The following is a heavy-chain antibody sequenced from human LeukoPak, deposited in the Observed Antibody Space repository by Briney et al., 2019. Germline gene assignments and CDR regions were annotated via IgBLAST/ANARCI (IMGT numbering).Heavy chain of an antibody. D-gene: IGHD1-26*01. CDR2: IYHSGST. V-gene: IGHV4-38-2*02. J-gene: IGHJ4*02. Sequence: SETLSLTCTVSGYSISSGYYWGWIRPPPGKGLEWIGSIYHSGSTYYNPSLKSRVTISVDTSKNQFSLKLSSVTAADTAVYYCARGNSGSYWGPFDYWGQGTLVTVSS. CDR3: ARGNSGSYWGPFDY. CDR1: GYSISSGYY.